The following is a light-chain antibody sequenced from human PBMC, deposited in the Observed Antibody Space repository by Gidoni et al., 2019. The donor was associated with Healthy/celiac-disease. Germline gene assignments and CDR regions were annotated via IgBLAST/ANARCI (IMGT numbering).Light chain of an antibody. CDR2: GAS. J-gene: IGKJ3*01. V-gene: IGKV3D-15*03. CDR3: QQYNNWPLFT. Sequence: EIVMTQSPATLSVSPGERATLPCRASQSVSSNLAWYQQKPGHAPRLLIYGASIRATGIPARFSGSGSGTEFTLTISILQSEDFAVYYCQQYNNWPLFTFGPGTKVDIK. CDR1: QSVSSN.